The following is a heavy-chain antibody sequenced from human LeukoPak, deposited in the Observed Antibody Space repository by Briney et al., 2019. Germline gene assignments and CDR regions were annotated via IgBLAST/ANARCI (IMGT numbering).Heavy chain of an antibody. CDR2: MYPGDSDT. CDR1: GYIFTNYW. Sequence: GESLKISCKGSGYIFTNYWIGWVRQMPGKGLEWMGIMYPGDSDTRYSPSFQGQVTISADKSISTAYLQGSSLKASDTAMYYCAASTYGSGSYLGFDSWGQGTLVTVSS. J-gene: IGHJ4*02. D-gene: IGHD3-10*01. CDR3: AASTYGSGSYLGFDS. V-gene: IGHV5-51*01.